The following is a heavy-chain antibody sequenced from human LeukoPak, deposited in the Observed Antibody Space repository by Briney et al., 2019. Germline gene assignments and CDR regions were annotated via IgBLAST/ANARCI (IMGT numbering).Heavy chain of an antibody. V-gene: IGHV1-18*01. CDR3: ARHGSGSYYKRYSYDGMDV. CDR2: ISTYNYNT. CDR1: GYTFTNYG. Sequence: GASVKVSCQASGYTFTNYGISWVRQAPGQGLERMGWISTYNYNTNYAQNLEGRLTMIIDTSTSTAYMELRSLRSDDTAVYYCARHGSGSYYKRYSYDGMDVWGQGTTVTVSS. J-gene: IGHJ6*02. D-gene: IGHD3-10*01.